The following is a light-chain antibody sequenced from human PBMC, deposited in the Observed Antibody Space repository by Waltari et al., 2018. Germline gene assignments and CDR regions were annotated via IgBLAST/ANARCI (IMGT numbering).Light chain of an antibody. CDR2: KAS. V-gene: IGKV1-5*03. J-gene: IGKJ2*01. Sequence: DIQMTQSPSTLSASVGDRVTITCRASQSISSWLAWYQQKPGKAPKLLIYKASSLESGVPSRFSGSGSGTEFTLTISSLQPDDFATYYCQCVTFGQGTKLEIK. CDR1: QSISSW. CDR3: QCVT.